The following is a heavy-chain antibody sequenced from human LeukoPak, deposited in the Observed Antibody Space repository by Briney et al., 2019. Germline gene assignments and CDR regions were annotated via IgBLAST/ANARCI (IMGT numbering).Heavy chain of an antibody. J-gene: IGHJ4*02. Sequence: GGSLRLSCAASGFTFSSYGMHWVRQAPGKGLEWVAVISYDGSNKYYADSVKGRFTISRDNSKNTLYLQMNSLRAEDTAVYYCARLASLDFPSLDYWGQGTLVTVSS. CDR3: ARLASLDFPSLDY. CDR2: ISYDGSNK. D-gene: IGHD3-3*01. V-gene: IGHV3-30*03. CDR1: GFTFSSYG.